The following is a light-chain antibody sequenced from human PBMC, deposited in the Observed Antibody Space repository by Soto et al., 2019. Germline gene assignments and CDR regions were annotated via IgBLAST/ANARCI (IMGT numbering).Light chain of an antibody. J-gene: IGKJ4*01. Sequence: EIVLTQSPATLSLSPGERATLSCRASQSVSGYLAWYQQKPGQAPRLLIYDASNRATGVPARFSGSGSGTEFTLTISSLQSEDSGIYYCQQYNFWPPLTFGGGTKVEIK. CDR2: DAS. V-gene: IGKV3-11*01. CDR1: QSVSGY. CDR3: QQYNFWPPLT.